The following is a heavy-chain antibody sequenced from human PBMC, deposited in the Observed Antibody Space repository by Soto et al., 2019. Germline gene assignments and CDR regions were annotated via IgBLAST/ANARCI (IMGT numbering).Heavy chain of an antibody. D-gene: IGHD3-22*01. CDR1: GYSIRRGYY. Sequence: SEILSLTCAVSGYSIRRGYYRGWIRQPPGQGLEWIGSIYHSGSNYYNPSLKSRVTISVDTSKNQFSLKMSSGTAADTAVYYCASLAPYDDDSSGYYFDYWGQGTLVTLSS. V-gene: IGHV4-38-2*01. J-gene: IGHJ4*02. CDR2: IYHSGSN. CDR3: ASLAPYDDDSSGYYFDY.